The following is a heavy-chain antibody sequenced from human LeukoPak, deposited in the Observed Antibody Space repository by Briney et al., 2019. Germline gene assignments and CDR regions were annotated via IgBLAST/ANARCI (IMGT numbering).Heavy chain of an antibody. CDR3: AGGAGAIDY. CDR2: IIPIFGTA. V-gene: IGHV1-69*13. Sequence: GASVKVSSKASGYTFTNYFIHWVRQAPGQGLEWMGGIIPIFGTANYAQKFQGRVTITADESTSTAYMELSSLRSEDTAVYYCAGGAGAIDYWGQGTLVTVSS. D-gene: IGHD3-16*01. CDR1: GYTFTNYF. J-gene: IGHJ4*02.